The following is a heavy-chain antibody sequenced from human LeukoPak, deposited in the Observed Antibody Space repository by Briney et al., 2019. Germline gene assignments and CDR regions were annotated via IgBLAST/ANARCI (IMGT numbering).Heavy chain of an antibody. J-gene: IGHJ4*02. D-gene: IGHD4-23*01. V-gene: IGHV1-18*01. CDR3: ARDGMTTVVNAGYYFDY. Sequence: GASVEVSCKASGYTFTSYGISWVRQAPGQGLEWMGWISAYNGNTNYAQKLQGRVTMTTDTSTSTAYMELGSLRSDDTAVYYCARDGMTTVVNAGYYFDYWGQGTLVTVSS. CDR2: ISAYNGNT. CDR1: GYTFTSYG.